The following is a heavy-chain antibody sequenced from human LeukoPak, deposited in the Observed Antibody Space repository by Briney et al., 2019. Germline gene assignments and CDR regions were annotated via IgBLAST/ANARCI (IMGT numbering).Heavy chain of an antibody. D-gene: IGHD2-2*01. CDR3: ARDWSSGGYCSSTSCWFDP. CDR1: GGTFSSYA. V-gene: IGHV1-69*13. J-gene: IGHJ5*02. Sequence: GASVKVSCKASGGTFSSYAISWVRQAPGQGLEWMGGIIPIFGTANYAQKFQGRVTITADESTSTAYMELSGLRSEDTAVYYCARDWSSGGYCSSTSCWFDPWGQGTLVTVSS. CDR2: IIPIFGTA.